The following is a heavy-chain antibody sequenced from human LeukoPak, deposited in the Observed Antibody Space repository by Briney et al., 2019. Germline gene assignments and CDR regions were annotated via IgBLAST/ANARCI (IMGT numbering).Heavy chain of an antibody. CDR1: GFSFSSAW. V-gene: IGHV3-15*07. CDR3: TTEYWGSNY. Sequence: GGSLRLSCAGSGFSFSSAWMNWVRQAPGKGLEWVGLIKSNTNGGTTAYAAPVKGRFTISRDDSKNTLYLQMDSLKTEDTGVYYCTTEYWGSNYWGQGTLVTVSS. D-gene: IGHD7-27*01. J-gene: IGHJ4*02. CDR2: IKSNTNGGTT.